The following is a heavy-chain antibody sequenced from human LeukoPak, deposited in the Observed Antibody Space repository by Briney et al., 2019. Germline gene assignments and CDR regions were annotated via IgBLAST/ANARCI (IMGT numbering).Heavy chain of an antibody. CDR3: AGNDYDFWSGFDY. CDR1: GGSISSSSYY. D-gene: IGHD3-3*01. Sequence: PSETLSLTCTVSGGSISSSSYYWGWIRQPPGKGLEWIGSIYYSGSTYYNPSLKSRVTISVDTSKNQFSLKLSSVTAADTAVYYCAGNDYDFWSGFDYWGQGTLVTVSS. V-gene: IGHV4-39*07. J-gene: IGHJ4*02. CDR2: IYYSGST.